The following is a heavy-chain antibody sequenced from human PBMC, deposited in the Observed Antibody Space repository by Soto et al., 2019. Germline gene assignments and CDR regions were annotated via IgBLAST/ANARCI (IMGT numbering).Heavy chain of an antibody. CDR3: VSNQKGTYTGMDV. CDR2: INGGSGNT. J-gene: IGHJ6*02. V-gene: IGHV1-3*01. Sequence: ASVKVSCKASGYIFTKYDMHWVRQVPGQGLEWMGWINGGSGNTKYSQKFQDRVAITRDTFASTAYMELSSLTSEDTAVYYCVSNQKGTYTGMDVWGQGTTVTVSS. CDR1: GYIFTKYD. D-gene: IGHD5-18*01.